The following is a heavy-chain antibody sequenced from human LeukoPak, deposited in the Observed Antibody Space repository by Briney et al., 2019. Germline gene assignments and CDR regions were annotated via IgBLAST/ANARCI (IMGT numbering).Heavy chain of an antibody. Sequence: GGSLRLSCAASGFTFSSYGMHWVRQAPGKGLEWVAATWYDGSNKYYADSVKGRFTISRDNSRNTLYLQMNSLRAEDTAVYFCARGGHCSSTSCSNYDGMDVWGQGTTLTVSS. J-gene: IGHJ6*02. CDR1: GFTFSSYG. CDR3: ARGGHCSSTSCSNYDGMDV. CDR2: TWYDGSNK. V-gene: IGHV3-33*01. D-gene: IGHD2-2*01.